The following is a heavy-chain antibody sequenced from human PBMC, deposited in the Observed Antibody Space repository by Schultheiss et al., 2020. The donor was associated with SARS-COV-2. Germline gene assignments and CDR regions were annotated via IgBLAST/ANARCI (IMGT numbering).Heavy chain of an antibody. J-gene: IGHJ4*02. D-gene: IGHD6-13*01. V-gene: IGHV1-18*04. CDR2: ISAYNGNT. CDR1: GYTFTSYG. CDR3: ARDPSIAAAGTPFDY. Sequence: ASVKVSCKASGYTFTSYGISWVRQAPGQGLEWMGWISAYNGNTNYAQKLQGRVTMTTDTSTSTAYMELSRLRSDDTAVYYCARDPSIAAAGTPFDYWGQGTLVTVSS.